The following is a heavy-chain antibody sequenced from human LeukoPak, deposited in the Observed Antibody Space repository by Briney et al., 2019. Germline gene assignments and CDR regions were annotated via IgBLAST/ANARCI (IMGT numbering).Heavy chain of an antibody. CDR2: IKTNTGNP. CDR3: ARDDEYYYDVSGTGENC. V-gene: IGHV7-4-1*02. D-gene: IGHD3-22*01. CDR1: GYTFTKYA. J-gene: IGHJ4*02. Sequence: ASVKVSCKASGYTFTKYAVNWVRQAPGQGLEWMGWIKTNTGNPTYAQGFTGRFVFSLDTSVSTAYLQISSLKAEDTAVYYCARDDEYYYDVSGTGENCWGQGTLVTVSS.